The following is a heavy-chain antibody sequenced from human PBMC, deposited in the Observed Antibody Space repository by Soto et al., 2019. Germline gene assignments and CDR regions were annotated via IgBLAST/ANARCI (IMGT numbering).Heavy chain of an antibody. Sequence: HPGGSLRLSCAASGFTFSSYWMSWVRQAPGKGLEWVANIKQDGSEKYYVDSVKGRFTISRDNAKNSLYLQMNSLRAEDTAVYYCARDSNGSRVTKYYYYYGMDVWGQGTTVTVSS. CDR3: ARDSNGSRVTKYYYYYGMDV. CDR1: GFTFSSYW. V-gene: IGHV3-7*01. D-gene: IGHD3-10*01. J-gene: IGHJ6*02. CDR2: IKQDGSEK.